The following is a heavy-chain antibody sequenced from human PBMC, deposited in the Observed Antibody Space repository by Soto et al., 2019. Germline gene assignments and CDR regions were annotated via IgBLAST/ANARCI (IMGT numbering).Heavy chain of an antibody. J-gene: IGHJ6*03. V-gene: IGHV1-2*02. CDR2: INPNGGGT. Sequence: GASVKVSCKTSGDSFNDYYIHWVRQAPGQGLEWMGWINPNGGGTKYAQRFQGRVTVTRDTSIRTVYMELSGLRSDDTAVYYCARESGGATATLDYYYFYMDVWGKGTTVTVSS. D-gene: IGHD5-12*01. CDR1: GDSFNDYY. CDR3: ARESGGATATLDYYYFYMDV.